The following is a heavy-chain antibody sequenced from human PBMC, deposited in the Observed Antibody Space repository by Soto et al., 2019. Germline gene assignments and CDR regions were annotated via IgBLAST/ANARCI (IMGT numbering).Heavy chain of an antibody. CDR3: TRKVRGYCTGTNCPRPDY. Sequence: PGGSLRLSCTASGFTFGDYAMSWFRQAPGKGLEWVAFIRNKAYGGTTEYAASVKGRFTISRDDSKSIAYLQMNSLKTDDTAVYYCTRKVRGYCTGTNCPRPDYWGQGTLVTVSS. D-gene: IGHD2-2*01. J-gene: IGHJ4*02. CDR2: IRNKAYGGTT. CDR1: GFTFGDYA. V-gene: IGHV3-49*03.